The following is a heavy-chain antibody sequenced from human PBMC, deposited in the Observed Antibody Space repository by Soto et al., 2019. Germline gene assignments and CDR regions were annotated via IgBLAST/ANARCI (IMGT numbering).Heavy chain of an antibody. Sequence: GGSLRLSGAASGFTFSSYSMNWVRQAPGKGLEWVSSISSSSSYIYYADSVKGRFTISRDNAKNSLYLQMNSLRAEDTAVYYCARDDQLVPAAIRYYYGMDVWGQGTTVTVSS. J-gene: IGHJ6*02. V-gene: IGHV3-21*01. CDR1: GFTFSSYS. D-gene: IGHD2-2*01. CDR2: ISSSSSYI. CDR3: ARDDQLVPAAIRYYYGMDV.